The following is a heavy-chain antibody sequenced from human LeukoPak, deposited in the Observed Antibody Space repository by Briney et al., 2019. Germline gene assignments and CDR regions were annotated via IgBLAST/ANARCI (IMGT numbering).Heavy chain of an antibody. J-gene: IGHJ4*02. CDR1: GYSISSGYY. V-gene: IGHV4-38-2*02. D-gene: IGHD6-13*01. CDR3: ARVPGYSSSWEFDY. Sequence: SETLSLTCTVSGYSISSGYYWGWIRQPPGKGLGGIGTIYHSGSTYYNPSLKSRVTISVDTSKNQFSLKLSSVTAADTAVYYCARVPGYSSSWEFDYWGQGTLVTVSS. CDR2: IYHSGST.